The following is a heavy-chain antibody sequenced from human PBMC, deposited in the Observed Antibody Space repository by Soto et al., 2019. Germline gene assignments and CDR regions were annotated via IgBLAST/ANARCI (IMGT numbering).Heavy chain of an antibody. V-gene: IGHV3-23*01. Sequence: GGSLRLSCAVSGFSFSSYTMNWVRQAPGKGLEWVSSISASGGATYYADSVKGRFTISRDNSKNTLDLQMNSLRADDTAIYYCAKGTAAIKSWFDPWGQG. CDR2: ISASGGAT. J-gene: IGHJ5*02. D-gene: IGHD2-2*02. CDR3: AKGTAAIKSWFDP. CDR1: GFSFSSYT.